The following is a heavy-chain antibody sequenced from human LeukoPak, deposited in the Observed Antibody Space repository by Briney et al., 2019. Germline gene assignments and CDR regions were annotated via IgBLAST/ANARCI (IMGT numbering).Heavy chain of an antibody. D-gene: IGHD3-22*01. CDR3: ARGGDSSGYYY. Sequence: SETLSLTCAVSGGSISSYYWSWIRQPPGKGLEWIGYIYYSGSTNYNPSLKSRVTISVDTSKNQFSLKLSSVTAADTAVYYCARGGDSSGYYYWGQGTLVTVSS. J-gene: IGHJ4*02. CDR2: IYYSGST. CDR1: GGSISSYY. V-gene: IGHV4-59*01.